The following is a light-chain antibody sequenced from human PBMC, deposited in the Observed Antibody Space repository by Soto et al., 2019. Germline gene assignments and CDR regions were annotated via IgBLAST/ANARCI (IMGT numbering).Light chain of an antibody. CDR3: QQYGSSPPVT. Sequence: IVLTQSPGTLSLSPGERATLSCRASQSVSSSYLAWYQQKPGQAPRLLIYGASGRATGIPDRFSGSGSGTDFTLTISILEPEDFAVYYCQQYGSSPPVTFGQGTRLEIK. J-gene: IGKJ5*01. CDR2: GAS. CDR1: QSVSSSY. V-gene: IGKV3-20*01.